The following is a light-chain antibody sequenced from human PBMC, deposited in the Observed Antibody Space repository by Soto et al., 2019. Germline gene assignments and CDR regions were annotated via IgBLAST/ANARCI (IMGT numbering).Light chain of an antibody. CDR1: SANIGAGSD. V-gene: IGLV1-40*01. Sequence: AVVTQPPSVSGAPGQTVTISCTGSSANIGAGSDVHWYQQLPGTAPKLLIYGNINRPSGVPERFSASKSGTSGSLAITGLQAEDEADYYCQSYDSSLTGHYVFGTGTKLTVL. CDR2: GNI. J-gene: IGLJ1*01. CDR3: QSYDSSLTGHYV.